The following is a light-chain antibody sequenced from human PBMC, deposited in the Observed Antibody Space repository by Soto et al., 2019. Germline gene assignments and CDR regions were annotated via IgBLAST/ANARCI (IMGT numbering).Light chain of an antibody. CDR1: STDIGGYNY. V-gene: IGLV2-14*01. CDR3: SSFTSTRTLDWL. Sequence: QSALTQPASVSGSPGQSINISCTGSSTDIGGYNYVSWYQHHPGKAPKLIIYDVNNRPSGVSSRFSGSKSGNTASLTISGLQAEDDAYYYCSSFTSTRTLDWLFGGVTQLTVL. CDR2: DVN. J-gene: IGLJ3*02.